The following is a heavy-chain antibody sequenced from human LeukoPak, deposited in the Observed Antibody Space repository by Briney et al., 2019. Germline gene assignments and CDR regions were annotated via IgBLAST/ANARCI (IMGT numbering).Heavy chain of an antibody. CDR3: ARDNWNEFDP. V-gene: IGHV1-18*01. CDR1: GYRFSSNG. CDR2: VSTYNSDT. J-gene: IGHJ5*02. D-gene: IGHD1-20*01. Sequence: GTSVKVSCKASGYRFSSNGISWVRQAPGQGLEWVGWVSTYNSDTNSAPKFQGRVTMTRDTFTSTVYMELRGLRTDDTAVYYCARDNWNEFDPWGQGTRVTVSS.